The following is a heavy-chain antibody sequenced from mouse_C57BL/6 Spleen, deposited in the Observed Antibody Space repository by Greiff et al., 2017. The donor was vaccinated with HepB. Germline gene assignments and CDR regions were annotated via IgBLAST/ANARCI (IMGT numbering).Heavy chain of an antibody. Sequence: QVQLQQPGAELVKPGASVKMSCKASGYTFTSYWITWVKQRPGQGLEWIGDIYPGSGSTNYNEKFKSKATLTVDTSSSTAYMQLSSLTSEDSAVYYCARRYDYDEGAMDYWGQGTSVTVSS. J-gene: IGHJ4*01. CDR2: IYPGSGST. V-gene: IGHV1-55*01. D-gene: IGHD2-4*01. CDR1: GYTFTSYW. CDR3: ARRYDYDEGAMDY.